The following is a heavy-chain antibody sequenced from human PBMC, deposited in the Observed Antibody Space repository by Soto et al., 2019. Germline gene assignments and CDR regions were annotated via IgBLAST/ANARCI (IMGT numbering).Heavy chain of an antibody. Sequence: PSETLSLTCTVSGGSISSYYWSWIRQPTGKGLEWIGNIYYSGSTNYNPSLKSRVTISVDTSKNQFSLKLSSVTAADTAVYYCARDRAVTNYYYYGMDVWGQGTTVTVSS. CDR3: ARDRAVTNYYYYGMDV. V-gene: IGHV4-59*01. J-gene: IGHJ6*02. D-gene: IGHD4-17*01. CDR1: GGSISSYY. CDR2: IYYSGST.